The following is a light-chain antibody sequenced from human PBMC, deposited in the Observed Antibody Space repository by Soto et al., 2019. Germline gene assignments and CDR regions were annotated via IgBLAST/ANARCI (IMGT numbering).Light chain of an antibody. CDR3: QTWGAGIVV. V-gene: IGLV4-69*01. CDR2: LYSDGRH. CDR1: SGHSNYA. J-gene: IGLJ2*01. Sequence: QPVLTQSPSASASLGASVKLTCTLSSGHSNYAIAWHQQQPGKGPRYLMQLYSDGRHIKGDGIPDRFSASSSGAERYLTISSLQFDDEADYYCQTWGAGIVVFGGGTKLTVL.